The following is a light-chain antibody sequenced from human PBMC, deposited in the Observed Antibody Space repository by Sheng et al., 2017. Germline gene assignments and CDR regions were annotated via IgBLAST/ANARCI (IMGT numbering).Light chain of an antibody. J-gene: IGKJ2*01. Sequence: DIQMTQSPSTLSASVGDRVTITCRASQSISSWLAWYQQKPGKAPKLLIYKASSLESGVPSRFSGSGSGTEFTLTISSLQPDDFATYYCQQYNSFPYTFGQGTKLEI. CDR2: KAS. CDR1: QSISSW. CDR3: QQYNSFPYT. V-gene: IGKV1-5*03.